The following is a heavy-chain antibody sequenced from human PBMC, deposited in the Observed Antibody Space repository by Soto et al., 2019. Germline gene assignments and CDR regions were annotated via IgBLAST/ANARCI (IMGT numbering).Heavy chain of an antibody. CDR1: GFTFITYI. Sequence: EVQLVESGGGLVQPGGSLRLSCETSGFTFITYIMHWVRQAPGKGLERVASIGGVSNYINYADSVKGRFNISRDNAVKSLYWEMDSPRVKDMGYYYCVRGVHLTAHRPHTYPGPDIWGQGTTVTVSS. CDR2: IGGVSNYI. V-gene: IGHV3-21*01. CDR3: VRGVHLTAHRPHTYPGPDI. J-gene: IGHJ6*02. D-gene: IGHD2-2*02.